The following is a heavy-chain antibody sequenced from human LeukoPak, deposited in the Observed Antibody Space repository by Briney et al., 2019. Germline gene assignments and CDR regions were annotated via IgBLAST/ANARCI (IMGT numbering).Heavy chain of an antibody. V-gene: IGHV4-61*05. J-gene: IGHJ6*03. CDR3: ASSNHEDEYYYYMDV. CDR2: IYYSGST. Sequence: SETLSLTCNVSGGSISSSSYYWGWIRQPPGKGLEWIGYIYYSGSTNYNPSLKSRVTISVDTSKNQFSLKLSSVTAADTAVYYCASSNHEDEYYYYMDVWGKGTTVTVSS. D-gene: IGHD1-14*01. CDR1: GGSISSSSYY.